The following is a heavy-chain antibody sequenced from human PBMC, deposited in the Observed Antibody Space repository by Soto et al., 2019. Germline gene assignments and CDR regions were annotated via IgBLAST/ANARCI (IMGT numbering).Heavy chain of an antibody. CDR2: IHYSGST. J-gene: IGHJ4*02. V-gene: IGHV4-59*01. CDR1: GGSISSYY. D-gene: IGHD1-1*01. CDR3: ASVKNWNDFDY. Sequence: SETLSLTCSVSGGSISSYYWSWIRQPPGKGLEWIGYIHYSGSTKYNPSLESRVTISLDTSENQFSLKLSSVTAADTAVYYCASVKNWNDFDYWGQGTLVTVSS.